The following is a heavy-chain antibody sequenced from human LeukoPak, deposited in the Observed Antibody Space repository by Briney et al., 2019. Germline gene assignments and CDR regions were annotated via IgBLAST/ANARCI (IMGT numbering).Heavy chain of an antibody. CDR3: ARDLAAAGRPFDN. V-gene: IGHV3-7*01. Sequence: GGSLRLSCAASGFTFSNAWMSWVRQAPGKGLEWVANIKQDGSEKYYVDSVKGRFTISRDNAKNSLYLQMNSLRAEETDVYYWARDLAAAGRPFDNWGQGTLVTVSS. J-gene: IGHJ4*02. D-gene: IGHD6-13*01. CDR1: GFTFSNAW. CDR2: IKQDGSEK.